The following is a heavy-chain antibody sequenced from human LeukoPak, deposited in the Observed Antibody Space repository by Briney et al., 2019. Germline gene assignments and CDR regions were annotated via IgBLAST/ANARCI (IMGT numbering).Heavy chain of an antibody. CDR3: AGVRSGYFDWLSRSPFDY. CDR1: GGSISSSSYY. Sequence: SETLSLTCTVSGGSISSSSYYWGWIRQPPGKGLEWIGSIYYSGSTYYNPSLKSRVTISVDTSKNQFSLKLSSVTAADTAVYYCAGVRSGYFDWLSRSPFDYWGQGTLVTVSS. V-gene: IGHV4-39*01. CDR2: IYYSGST. J-gene: IGHJ4*02. D-gene: IGHD3-9*01.